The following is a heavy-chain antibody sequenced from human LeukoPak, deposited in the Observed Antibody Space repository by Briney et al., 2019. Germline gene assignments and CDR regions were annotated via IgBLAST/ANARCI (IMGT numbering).Heavy chain of an antibody. CDR1: GYSISSGYY. D-gene: IGHD1-14*01. J-gene: IGHJ3*02. Sequence: SETLSLTCTVSGYSISSGYYWGWIRQAPGKGLEWIGSIYNSGSTYYNPSLKSRVTISVDMSKNQFSLKMSSVTAADTAVYYCARGRNLRVYFDIWGQGTIVTVSS. CDR2: IYNSGST. CDR3: ARGRNLRVYFDI. V-gene: IGHV4-38-2*02.